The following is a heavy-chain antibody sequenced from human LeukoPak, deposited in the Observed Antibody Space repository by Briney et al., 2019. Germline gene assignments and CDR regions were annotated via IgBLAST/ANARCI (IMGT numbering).Heavy chain of an antibody. D-gene: IGHD4-17*01. CDR2: IYYSGST. CDR3: ARGDHDYGRVYY. V-gene: IGHV4-39*01. Sequence: SETLSLTCTVSGGSISSSSYYWGWLRQAPGRGREWFGSIYYSGSTYYNPSLKSRVTISVDTSKNQFSLKLSSVTAADTAVYYCARGDHDYGRVYYWGQGTLVTVSS. J-gene: IGHJ4*02. CDR1: GGSISSSSYY.